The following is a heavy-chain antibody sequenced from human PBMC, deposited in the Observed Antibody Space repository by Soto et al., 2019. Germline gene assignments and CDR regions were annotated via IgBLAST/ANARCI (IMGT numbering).Heavy chain of an antibody. CDR3: AKLPYSSSYYNWFDP. V-gene: IGHV3-23*01. CDR1: GFTFSSYA. Sequence: GGSLRLSCAASGFTFSSYAMSWVRQAPGKGLEWVSAISGSGGSTYYADSVKGRFTISRDNSKNTLYLQMNSLRAEDTAVYYCAKLPYSSSYYNWFDPWGQGTLVTVSS. D-gene: IGHD6-6*01. CDR2: ISGSGGST. J-gene: IGHJ5*02.